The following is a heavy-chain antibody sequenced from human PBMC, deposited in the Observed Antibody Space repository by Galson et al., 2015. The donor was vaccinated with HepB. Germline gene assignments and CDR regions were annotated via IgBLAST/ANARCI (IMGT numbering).Heavy chain of an antibody. J-gene: IGHJ4*02. V-gene: IGHV3-23*01. Sequence: SLRLSCAASGSNFRNYGMSWVRQAPGKGLEWVSTINDNGSRTHYADSVKGRFTISRDNSRSTLFLQLNSLRAEDTAVYYCTKDVGYGSSLFDYWGQGTLVTVSS. CDR1: GSNFRNYG. CDR3: TKDVGYGSSLFDY. CDR2: INDNGSRT. D-gene: IGHD6-6*01.